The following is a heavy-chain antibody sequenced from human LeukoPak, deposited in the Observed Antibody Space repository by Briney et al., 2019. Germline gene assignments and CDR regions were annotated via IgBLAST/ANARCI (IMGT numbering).Heavy chain of an antibody. Sequence: ASVEVLWKASGVTFCSLTIRRGAQAAGERPGWIGSNISILGIANYAQKLQGRVTITADKSTSTAYMELSSLRSEDTAVYYCATCSYDSSGFLDAFDIWGQGTMVTVSS. D-gene: IGHD3-22*01. CDR1: GVTFCSLT. J-gene: IGHJ3*02. V-gene: IGHV1-69*02. CDR2: NISILGIA. CDR3: ATCSYDSSGFLDAFDI.